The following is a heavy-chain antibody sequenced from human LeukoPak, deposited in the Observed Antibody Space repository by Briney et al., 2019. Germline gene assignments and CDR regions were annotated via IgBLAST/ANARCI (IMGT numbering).Heavy chain of an antibody. V-gene: IGHV1-2*02. CDR3: ARDQDSSGWYSYWFDP. D-gene: IGHD6-19*01. CDR2: INPNSGGT. Sequence: GASVKVSCKASGYTFTGYYMHWVRQAPGQGLEWMGWINPNSGGTNYAQKFQGRVTMTRDTSISTAYMELSRLRSDDTAVYYCARDQDSSGWYSYWFDPWGQGTLVTVSS. J-gene: IGHJ5*02. CDR1: GYTFTGYY.